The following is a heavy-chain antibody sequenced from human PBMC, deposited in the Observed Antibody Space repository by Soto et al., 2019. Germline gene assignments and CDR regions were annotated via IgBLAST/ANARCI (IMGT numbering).Heavy chain of an antibody. V-gene: IGHV1-69*01. CDR2: SIPVFGTA. D-gene: IGHD6-13*01. CDR1: GGTFRNYA. J-gene: IGHJ4*02. Sequence: QVQLVQSGAEVKKPGSSVKLSCKTSGGTFRNYAINWVRQAPGQGLEWMGGSIPVFGTANYAQTFQGRFTITADESTSTADMELSSLRSEDTAVYYCAIPLPKQQLVRGAFDHWGQGTLVTVAS. CDR3: AIPLPKQQLVRGAFDH.